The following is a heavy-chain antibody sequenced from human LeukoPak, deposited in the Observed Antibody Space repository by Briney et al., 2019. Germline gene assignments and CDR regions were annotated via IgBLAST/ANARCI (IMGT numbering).Heavy chain of an antibody. CDR2: ISDDGSNK. J-gene: IGHJ2*01. D-gene: IGHD3-10*01. CDR1: GFTFSSYG. Sequence: GRSLRLSCAASGFTFSSYGMHWVRQAPGKGLEWGAVISDDGSNKYYADSVKGRFTISRDNSKNTLYLQMNSLGAEDTAVYYCAKGTYYYGSTESTGSWYFDLWGRGTLVTVPS. CDR3: AKGTYYYGSTESTGSWYFDL. V-gene: IGHV3-30*18.